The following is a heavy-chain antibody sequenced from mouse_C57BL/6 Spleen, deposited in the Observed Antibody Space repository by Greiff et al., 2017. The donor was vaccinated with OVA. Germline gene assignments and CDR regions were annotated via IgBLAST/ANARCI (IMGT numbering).Heavy chain of an antibody. CDR1: GYAFSSYW. CDR3: ARGFYYGNYLYYFDY. Sequence: VQLQQSGAELVKPGASVKISCKASGYAFSSYWMNWVKQRPGKGLEWIGQIYPGDGDTNYNGKFKGKATLTADKSSSTAYMQLSSLTSEDSAVYFCARGFYYGNYLYYFDYWGQGTTLTVSS. D-gene: IGHD2-1*01. J-gene: IGHJ2*01. V-gene: IGHV1-80*01. CDR2: IYPGDGDT.